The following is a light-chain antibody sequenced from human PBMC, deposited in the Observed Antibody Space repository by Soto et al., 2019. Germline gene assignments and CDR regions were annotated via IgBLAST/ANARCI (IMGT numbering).Light chain of an antibody. CDR3: QHYNSLSY. CDR2: DSS. CDR1: QSISRY. Sequence: DIPMTQSPSTLSASVGDRVTITCRASQSISRYLAWYQKKPGEAPKLLIYDSSNLQSGVSSRFSASGSGTEFSLSISRLQPDDLATYNCQHYNSLSYFGPGTKVEIK. V-gene: IGKV1-5*01. J-gene: IGKJ3*01.